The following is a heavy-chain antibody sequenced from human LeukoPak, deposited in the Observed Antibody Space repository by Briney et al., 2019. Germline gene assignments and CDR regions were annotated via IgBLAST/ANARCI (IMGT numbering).Heavy chain of an antibody. J-gene: IGHJ4*02. CDR1: GFTFSSYA. Sequence: GGSLRLSCAASGFTFSSYAMHWVRQAPGKGLEWVAVISYDGSNKYYADSVKGRFTISRDNSKNTLYLQMNSLRAEDTAVYYCAKGRRGQWLVTFDYWGQGTLVTVSS. V-gene: IGHV3-30-3*01. CDR3: AKGRRGQWLVTFDY. D-gene: IGHD6-19*01. CDR2: ISYDGSNK.